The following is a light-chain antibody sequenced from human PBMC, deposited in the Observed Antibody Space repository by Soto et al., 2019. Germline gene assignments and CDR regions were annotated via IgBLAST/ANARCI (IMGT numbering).Light chain of an antibody. Sequence: EIVLTQSPGTLSLSPGERATLSCRASQSVRSDYLAWYQQRPGQAPKLLIYRAFIRATGVPDRFSGSGSGTDFRLIISRLEPEDFALYYCQQYGSSWTFGQGTEVEIK. CDR2: RAF. J-gene: IGKJ1*01. V-gene: IGKV3-20*01. CDR3: QQYGSSWT. CDR1: QSVRSDY.